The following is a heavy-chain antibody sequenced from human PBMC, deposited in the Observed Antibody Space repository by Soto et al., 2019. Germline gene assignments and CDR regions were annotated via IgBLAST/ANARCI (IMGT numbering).Heavy chain of an antibody. D-gene: IGHD6-13*01. CDR2: ISAYNGNT. CDR3: AREWGYRSSANAAFDL. CDR1: GYTFTSYC. Sequence: ASVEVSCKASGYTFTSYCISWVLQAPGQGLEWMGWISAYNGNTNYAQKLQGRVTMTTDTSTSTAYMELRSLRSDVRAVYYCAREWGYRSSANAAFDLWGRGTMGTVSS. J-gene: IGHJ3*01. V-gene: IGHV1-18*01.